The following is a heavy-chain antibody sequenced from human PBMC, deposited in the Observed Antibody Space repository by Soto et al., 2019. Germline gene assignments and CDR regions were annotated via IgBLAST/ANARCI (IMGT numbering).Heavy chain of an antibody. J-gene: IGHJ4*02. V-gene: IGHV3-23*01. Sequence: PGGSLSLSCAASGFTFSSRPMTWVRQAPGRGLEWVSTLNENGANTHYADSVKGRFTISRDNSRNTLDLQMNSLRAEDTALDYCVSWVSAHFDYWGQGTLVTVSS. CDR3: VSWVSAHFDY. CDR1: GFTFSSRP. CDR2: LNENGANT. D-gene: IGHD2-8*01.